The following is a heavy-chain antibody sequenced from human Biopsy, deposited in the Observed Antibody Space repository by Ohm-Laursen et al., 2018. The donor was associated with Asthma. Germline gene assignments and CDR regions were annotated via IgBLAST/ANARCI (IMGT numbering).Heavy chain of an antibody. CDR1: GFRFPIYG. V-gene: IGHV3-30*03. J-gene: IGHJ6*02. CDR2: ISYDGRET. Sequence: SLRLSCTASGFRFPIYGMHWVRQGPGKGPEWVALISYDGRETGYVDSVKGRFTISRDNFRNTVHLQMSSLRPKDSAVYYCTRDRFYNSVTSESFYYGVDVWGQGTTVTVSS. CDR3: TRDRFYNSVTSESFYYGVDV. D-gene: IGHD2-21*02.